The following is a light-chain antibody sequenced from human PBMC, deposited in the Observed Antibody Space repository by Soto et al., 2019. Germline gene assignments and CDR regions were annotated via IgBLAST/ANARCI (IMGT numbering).Light chain of an antibody. Sequence: IGLTQSQGNLAVSAGQRATLSCRASQSVSNNYLAWYQQKPGQAPRLLIYGASNRATGIPDRFGGSGSGTDFTLSISRLEPEDFAVYYCQQYGSSGPFGQGTKVDIK. CDR2: GAS. CDR3: QQYGSSGP. J-gene: IGKJ1*01. V-gene: IGKV3-20*01. CDR1: QSVSNNY.